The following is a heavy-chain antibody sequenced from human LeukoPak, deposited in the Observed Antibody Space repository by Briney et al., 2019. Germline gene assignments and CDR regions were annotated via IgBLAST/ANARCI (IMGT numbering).Heavy chain of an antibody. D-gene: IGHD6-13*01. CDR1: GFAFSTYA. V-gene: IGHV3-23*01. CDR2: FSGSADRT. CDR3: AKAHRSSWYSFDY. J-gene: IGHJ4*02. Sequence: GGSLRLSCAASGFAFSTYAMSWVRQAPGKGLEWVSGFSGSADRTFYADSVKGRFTISRDNSKNTLYLQMNSLRADDTAIYYCAKAHRSSWYSFDYWGQGTLVTVPS.